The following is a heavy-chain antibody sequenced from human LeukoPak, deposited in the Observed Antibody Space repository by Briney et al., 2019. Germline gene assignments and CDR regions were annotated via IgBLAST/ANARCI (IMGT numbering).Heavy chain of an antibody. D-gene: IGHD4-23*01. CDR2: INPNSGDT. CDR3: ARALMTTVVTTSGGDI. CDR1: GYTFTDYY. V-gene: IGHV1-2*02. Sequence: ASVKVSCKASGYTFTDYYMHWVRQAPGQGLEWMGWINPNSGDTNYAQKFQGRVTMTRDTSISTAYMELSRLRSDDTAVYYCARALMTTVVTTSGGDIWGQGTMLTVSS. J-gene: IGHJ3*02.